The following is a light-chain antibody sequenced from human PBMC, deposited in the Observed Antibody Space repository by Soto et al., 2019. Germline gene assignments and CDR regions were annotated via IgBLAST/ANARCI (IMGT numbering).Light chain of an antibody. CDR3: QHYQNLWA. V-gene: IGKV3-15*01. CDR2: RAS. J-gene: IGKJ1*01. CDR1: QSVYSN. Sequence: EIVMTQSPATLSVSPGERATLSCRASQSVYSNVAWYQQRPGQAPRLLIYRASTRATGIPARFSGSGSGTEFTLTISSLQSEDFAVYECQHYQNLWAFGQGTKVEIK.